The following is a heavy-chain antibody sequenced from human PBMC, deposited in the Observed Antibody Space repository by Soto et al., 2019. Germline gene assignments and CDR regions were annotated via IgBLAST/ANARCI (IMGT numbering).Heavy chain of an antibody. Sequence: QIQLVQSGAEVKKPGASVKVSCKASGYTFSSYHITWVRQAPGQGLEWMGWISAYNGNTNYAQNLQGRVTMTTDPSTRTAYMELRSLRSDDTAVYYCARDLPPVDYWGQGTLATVSS. J-gene: IGHJ4*02. CDR1: GYTFSSYH. V-gene: IGHV1-18*01. CDR2: ISAYNGNT. CDR3: ARDLPPVDY.